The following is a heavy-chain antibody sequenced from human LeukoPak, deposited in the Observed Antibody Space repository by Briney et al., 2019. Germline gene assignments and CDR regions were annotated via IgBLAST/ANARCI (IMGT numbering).Heavy chain of an antibody. CDR3: ARGDYSA. V-gene: IGHV3-7*01. CDR2: IKGDGSDK. D-gene: IGHD3-10*01. CDR1: GFTFSTYW. Sequence: GGSLRLSCAASGFTFSTYWMTWVRQAPGKGPEWVANIKGDGSDKSYLASVRGRFTISRDNAKNSLSLQMNSLTAEDTAVYYCARGDYSAWGQGILVTVSS. J-gene: IGHJ4*02.